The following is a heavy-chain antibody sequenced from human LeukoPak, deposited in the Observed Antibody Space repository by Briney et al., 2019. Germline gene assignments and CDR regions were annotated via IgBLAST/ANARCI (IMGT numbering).Heavy chain of an antibody. CDR2: IYYSGST. V-gene: IGHV4-59*01. Sequence: SETLSLTCTVSGGSISSYYCSWIRQPPGKGLEWIGYIYYSGSTNYNPSLKSRVTISVDTSKNQFSLKLSSVTAADTAVYYCARDRGTVAGRADIWGQGTMVTVSS. D-gene: IGHD6-19*01. CDR1: GGSISSYY. J-gene: IGHJ3*02. CDR3: ARDRGTVAGRADI.